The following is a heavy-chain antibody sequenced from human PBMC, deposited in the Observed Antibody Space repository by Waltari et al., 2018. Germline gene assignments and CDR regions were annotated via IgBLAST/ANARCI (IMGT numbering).Heavy chain of an antibody. Sequence: EVQLVESGGGVVQPGGSLRLSSAASGFSISGYWMSWVRQAPGKGLEWVANIKQDESEKNYVASVKGRLTISRDNAKNSLYLQMSSLRAEDTAVYYCARGRITIGPWGQGTLVTVSS. CDR3: ARGRITIGP. CDR2: IKQDESEK. D-gene: IGHD3-10*01. CDR1: GFSISGYW. V-gene: IGHV3-7*03. J-gene: IGHJ5*02.